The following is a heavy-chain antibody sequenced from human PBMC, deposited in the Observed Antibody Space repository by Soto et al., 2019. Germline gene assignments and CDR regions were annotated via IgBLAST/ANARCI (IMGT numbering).Heavy chain of an antibody. CDR2: IYYSGST. V-gene: IGHV4-31*03. CDR3: ARASSTMIVAHFDY. D-gene: IGHD3-22*01. Sequence: QVQLQESGPGLVKPSQTLSLTCTVSGGSISSGGYYWSWIRQHPGKGLEWIGYIYYSGSTYYNPSLKSRVTIAVDTSKNQDSLKLSSVTAADTAVEDWARASSTMIVAHFDYWGQGTLVTVSS. J-gene: IGHJ4*02. CDR1: GGSISSGGYY.